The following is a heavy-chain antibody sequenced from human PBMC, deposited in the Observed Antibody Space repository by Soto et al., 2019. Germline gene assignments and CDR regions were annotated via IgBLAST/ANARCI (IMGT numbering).Heavy chain of an antibody. CDR3: ARAYPVYCSSTSCYHSPGPYYFDA. Sequence: ASVKGSCKASGYTFTSYAMHWGRQAPGQRLEWMGCINAGNGNTKYSQKFQGRVTITRDTSASTAYMELSSLRSEDTAVYYSARAYPVYCSSTSCYHSPGPYYFDAWGQGTLVTVSS. J-gene: IGHJ4*02. CDR1: GYTFTSYA. D-gene: IGHD2-2*01. CDR2: INAGNGNT. V-gene: IGHV1-3*01.